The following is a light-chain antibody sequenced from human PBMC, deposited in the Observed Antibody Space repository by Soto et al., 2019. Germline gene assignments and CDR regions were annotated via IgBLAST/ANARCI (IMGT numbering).Light chain of an antibody. CDR1: SSNIGSNY. V-gene: IGLV1-47*01. CDR2: RNN. J-gene: IGLJ2*01. CDR3: AAWDDSLSGPVV. Sequence: QLVLTQPPSASGTPGQRVTISCSGSSSNIGSNYVYWYQQLPGTAPKLLIYRNNQRPSGVPDRFSGSKSGTSASLAISGLRSEDEADYYCAAWDDSLSGPVVFGGGTKLTAL.